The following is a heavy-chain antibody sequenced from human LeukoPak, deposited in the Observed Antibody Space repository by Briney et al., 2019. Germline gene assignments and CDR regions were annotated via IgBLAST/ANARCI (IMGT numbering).Heavy chain of an antibody. CDR2: INHSGST. V-gene: IGHV4-34*01. D-gene: IGHD1-26*01. J-gene: IGHJ4*02. CDR1: GGSFSGYY. Sequence: SETLSLTCAVYGGSFSGYYWSWIRQPPGKGLEWIGEINHSGSTNYNPSLKSRVTLSVDTSKNQFSLKLSSVTAADTAAYYCASLVGATTNYWGQGTLVTVSS. CDR3: ASLVGATTNY.